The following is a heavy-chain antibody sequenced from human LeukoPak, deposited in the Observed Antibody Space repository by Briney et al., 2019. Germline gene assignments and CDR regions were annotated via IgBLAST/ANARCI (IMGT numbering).Heavy chain of an antibody. CDR1: GYTFTTYY. Sequence: ASVKVSCKASGYTFTTYYMHWVRQAPGQGLEWMGIINPSGGSTSYAQEFQGRVTMTRDMSTSTVYMELSSLRSEDTAVYYCARGHDYGDPWGQDYHYYMDVWGKGTTVTVSS. CDR3: ARGHDYGDPWGQDYHYYMDV. CDR2: INPSGGST. J-gene: IGHJ6*03. D-gene: IGHD4-17*01. V-gene: IGHV1-46*01.